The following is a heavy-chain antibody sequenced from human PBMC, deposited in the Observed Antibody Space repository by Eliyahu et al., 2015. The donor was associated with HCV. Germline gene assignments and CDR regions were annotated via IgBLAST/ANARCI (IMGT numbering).Heavy chain of an antibody. CDR2: MSYDGSNT. CDR1: GXTXSXYG. D-gene: IGHD5-18*01. Sequence: QVQLVESGGGVVQPGRSLRXSXAAXGXTXSXYGMHWVRQAPGKGLEWVAVMSYDGSNTYYADSVKGRFTISRDNSKNTLSLQMNSLRAEDTAIYYCAKDGGRAYSYGFLSDWGQGTLVTVSS. V-gene: IGHV3-30*18. J-gene: IGHJ4*02. CDR3: AKDGGRAYSYGFLSD.